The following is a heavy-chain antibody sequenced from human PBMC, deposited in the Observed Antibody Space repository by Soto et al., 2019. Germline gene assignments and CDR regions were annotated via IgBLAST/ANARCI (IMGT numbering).Heavy chain of an antibody. CDR3: AQRTPENGIDV. D-gene: IGHD4-17*01. V-gene: IGHV2-5*01. J-gene: IGHJ3*01. CDR2: IYWNDDP. CDR1: GFSLTTRGMG. Sequence: SGPPLVNATETLPLACPFSGFSLTTRGMGVAWIRQPPGRALEWLALIYWNDDPRYSPSLKSRLTITKDTTKNQVVLTMTNMDPVDKATYYWAQRTPENGIDVLGQGTLVTVS.